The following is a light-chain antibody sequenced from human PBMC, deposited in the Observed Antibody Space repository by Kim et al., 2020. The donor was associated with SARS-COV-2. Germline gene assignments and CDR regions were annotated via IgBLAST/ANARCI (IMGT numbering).Light chain of an antibody. Sequence: EIVLTQYPVTLSLSPGERATRSCRASQSVSDNYLAWYQQKPGQAPRLLIYGASSRATGIPDRFSGSGSGTDFTLTISRLEPEDFAVYYCQQYDTSPSCTFGQGTKLGI. CDR1: QSVSDNY. CDR2: GAS. J-gene: IGKJ2*02. CDR3: QQYDTSPSCT. V-gene: IGKV3-20*01.